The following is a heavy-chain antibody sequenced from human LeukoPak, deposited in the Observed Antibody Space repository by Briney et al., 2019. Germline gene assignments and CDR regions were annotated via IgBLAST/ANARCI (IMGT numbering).Heavy chain of an antibody. CDR3: ARYCSSTSCYGGRLSGFDP. D-gene: IGHD2-2*01. J-gene: IGHJ5*02. CDR2: IYYSGST. CDR1: GVSISSGGYY. Sequence: SETLSLTCTVSGVSISSGGYYWRWIRQHPGKGLEWIGYIYYSGSTYYNPSLKSRVTISVDTSKNQFSLKLSSVTAADTAVYYCARYCSSTSCYGGRLSGFDPWGQGTLVTVSS. V-gene: IGHV4-31*03.